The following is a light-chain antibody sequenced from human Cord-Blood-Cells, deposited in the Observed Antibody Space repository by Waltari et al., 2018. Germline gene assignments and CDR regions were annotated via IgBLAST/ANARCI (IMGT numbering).Light chain of an antibody. CDR2: RNN. J-gene: IGLJ3*02. CDR3: AAWDDSLSGPV. V-gene: IGLV1-47*01. CDR1: RSHIGSNY. Sequence: QSVLTQQPSASGTPGQRVPISWYGSRSHIGSNYVSWYQQLTGTAPKLLIYRNNQRPSGVPDRFSGSKSGTSASLAISGLRSEDEADYYCAAWDDSLSGPVFGGGTKLTVL.